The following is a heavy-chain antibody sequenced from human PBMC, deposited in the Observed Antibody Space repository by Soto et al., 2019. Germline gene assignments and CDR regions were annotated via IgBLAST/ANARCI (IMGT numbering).Heavy chain of an antibody. D-gene: IGHD3-16*01. Sequence: EVQLVESGGGLVQPGGSLRLSCAASGFTFSNDWMHWVRPAAGKGLVWVSRINMDGSSTNYADSVKGRFTISRDNAKNTLYLQMDSLRVDDTAVYYCARGPRGLDHNVYWGQGALVTVSS. CDR3: ARGPRGLDHNVY. CDR2: INMDGSST. V-gene: IGHV3-74*01. J-gene: IGHJ4*02. CDR1: GFTFSNDW.